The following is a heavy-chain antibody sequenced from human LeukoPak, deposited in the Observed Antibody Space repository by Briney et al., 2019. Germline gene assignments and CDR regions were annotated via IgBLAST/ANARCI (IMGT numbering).Heavy chain of an antibody. Sequence: ASVKVSCKASGYTFTGYYMHWVRQAPGQGLEWMGWISAYNGNTNYAQKLQGRVTMTTDTSTSTAYMELRSLRSDDTAVYYCARVGYCSGGSCYYWYFDLWGRGTLVTVSS. CDR2: ISAYNGNT. V-gene: IGHV1-18*04. J-gene: IGHJ2*01. D-gene: IGHD2-15*01. CDR3: ARVGYCSGGSCYYWYFDL. CDR1: GYTFTGYY.